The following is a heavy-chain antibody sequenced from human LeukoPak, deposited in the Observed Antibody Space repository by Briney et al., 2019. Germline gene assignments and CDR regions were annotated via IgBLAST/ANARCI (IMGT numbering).Heavy chain of an antibody. CDR2: IYYTGTT. V-gene: IGHV4-31*03. CDR3: ARGRGRNYYDSSPAWFDP. CDR1: GGSISNGGYY. D-gene: IGHD3-22*01. J-gene: IGHJ5*02. Sequence: KPSQTLSLTCTVSGGSISNGGYYWSWIRQPPGKGLEWIADIYYTGTTYYNPSLKSRVTISLDTPKNQFSLKLSSVTAADTAIYYCARGRGRNYYDSSPAWFDPWGQGTLVTVSS.